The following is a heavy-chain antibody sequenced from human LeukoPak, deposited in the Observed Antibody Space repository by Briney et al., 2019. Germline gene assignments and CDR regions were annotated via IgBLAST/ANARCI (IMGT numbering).Heavy chain of an antibody. CDR3: ARGSKYSSGWYLH. CDR1: GYTFTGYY. Sequence: ASVKVSCKASGYTFTGYYMHWVRQAPGQGLEWMGWINPNSGGTNYAQKFQGRVTMTRGTSISTAYMELSRLRSDDTAVYYCARGSKYSSGWYLHWGQGTLVTVSS. CDR2: INPNSGGT. J-gene: IGHJ4*02. D-gene: IGHD6-19*01. V-gene: IGHV1-2*02.